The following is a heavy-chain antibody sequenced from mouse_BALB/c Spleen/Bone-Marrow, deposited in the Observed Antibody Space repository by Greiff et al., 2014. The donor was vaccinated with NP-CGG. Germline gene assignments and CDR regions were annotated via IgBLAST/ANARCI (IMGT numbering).Heavy chain of an antibody. D-gene: IGHD2-4*01. Sequence: QVQLQQSAAELARPGASVKLSCKTSGYTFTYYTMPWVKQRPGQGLEWIGYINPSSGYTDYNQKFKDKTTLTTDKSSSTAYLQLSSLTSEDSAVYYCVRENYDYDGDAMDYWGQGTSVTVSS. CDR2: INPSSGYT. CDR3: VRENYDYDGDAMDY. CDR1: GYTFTYYT. V-gene: IGHV1-4*02. J-gene: IGHJ4*01.